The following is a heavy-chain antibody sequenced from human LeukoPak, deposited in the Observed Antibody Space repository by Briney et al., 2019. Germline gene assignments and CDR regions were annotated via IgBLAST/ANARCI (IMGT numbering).Heavy chain of an antibody. CDR3: ARDTTTVTTIWFDP. CDR2: INHSGST. D-gene: IGHD4-11*01. V-gene: IGHV4-34*01. J-gene: IGHJ5*02. Sequence: SETLSLTCAVHGGSFSGYYWSWIRQPPGKGLEWIGEINHSGSTNYNPSLKSRVTISVDTSKNQFSLKLSSVTAADTAVYYCARDTTTVTTIWFDPWGQGTLVTVSS. CDR1: GGSFSGYY.